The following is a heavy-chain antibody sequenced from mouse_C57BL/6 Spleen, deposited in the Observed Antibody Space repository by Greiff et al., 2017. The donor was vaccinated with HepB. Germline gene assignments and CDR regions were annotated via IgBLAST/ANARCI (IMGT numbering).Heavy chain of an antibody. CDR3: ASNYGSSSWFAY. CDR2: IDPSDSYT. V-gene: IGHV1-69*01. Sequence: VQLQQSGAELVMPGASVKLSCKASGYTFTSYWMHWVKQRPGQGLEWIGEIDPSDSYTNYNQKFKGKSTLTVDKSSSTAYMQLSSLTSEDSAVYYCASNYGSSSWFAYWGQGTLVTVSA. J-gene: IGHJ3*01. D-gene: IGHD1-1*01. CDR1: GYTFTSYW.